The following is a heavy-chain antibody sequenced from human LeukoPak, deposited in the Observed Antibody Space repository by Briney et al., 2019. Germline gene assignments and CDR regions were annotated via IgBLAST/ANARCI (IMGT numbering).Heavy chain of an antibody. J-gene: IGHJ2*01. CDR3: ARGSEFSQVVPAAIPNHRHYWYFDL. CDR1: GGSISSGGYS. CDR2: IYHSGST. D-gene: IGHD2-2*01. Sequence: SQTLSLTCVVSGGSISSGGYSWSWIRQPPGKGLEWIGYIYHSGSTNYNPSLKSRVTISVDTSKNQFSLKLSSVTAADTAVYYCARGSEFSQVVPAAIPNHRHYWYFDLWGRGTLVTVSS. V-gene: IGHV4-30-2*01.